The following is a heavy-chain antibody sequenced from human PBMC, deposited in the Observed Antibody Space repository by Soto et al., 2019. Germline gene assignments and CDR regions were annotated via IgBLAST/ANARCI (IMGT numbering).Heavy chain of an antibody. CDR2: ISSSSSYI. V-gene: IGHV3-21*01. CDR1: GFTSSSYS. J-gene: IGHJ4*02. Sequence: GGSLRLSCAASGFTSSSYSMNWVRQAPGKGLEWVSSISSSSSYIYYADSVKGRFTISRDNAKNSLYLQMNSLRAEDTAVYYCARDRCSGGSCYYEIPEVIDYWGQGTLVTVSS. D-gene: IGHD2-15*01. CDR3: ARDRCSGGSCYYEIPEVIDY.